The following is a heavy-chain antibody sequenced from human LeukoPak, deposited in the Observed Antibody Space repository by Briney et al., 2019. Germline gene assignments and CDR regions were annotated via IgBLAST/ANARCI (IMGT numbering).Heavy chain of an antibody. V-gene: IGHV5-51*01. CDR2: IFPGDSDT. CDR3: ASSIVVATAVDY. J-gene: IGHJ4*02. Sequence: GESLKISCKGSGYSFSSYWIGWVRQVPGKGLEWMGIIFPGDSDTRYSPSFQGQVTISADKSINTAYLQWSSLKASDSAMYYCASSIVVATAVDYWGQGTLVTVSS. CDR1: GYSFSSYW. D-gene: IGHD2-21*02.